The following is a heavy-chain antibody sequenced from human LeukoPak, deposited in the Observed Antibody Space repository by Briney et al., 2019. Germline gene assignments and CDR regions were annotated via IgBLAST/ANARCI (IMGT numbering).Heavy chain of an antibody. CDR2: MNAKSGHT. CDR1: GGTFSSYA. D-gene: IGHD3-22*01. Sequence: GASVKVSCKASGGTFSSYAISWVRQAPGQGLEWTGWMNAKSGHTGYAQNLEGRVTMTRDTSTNTAYMELRGLRSEDTAVYFCARGMFDNSGHYYYFYYALDVWGQGTTVTVSS. CDR3: ARGMFDNSGHYYYFYYALDV. V-gene: IGHV1-8*02. J-gene: IGHJ6*02.